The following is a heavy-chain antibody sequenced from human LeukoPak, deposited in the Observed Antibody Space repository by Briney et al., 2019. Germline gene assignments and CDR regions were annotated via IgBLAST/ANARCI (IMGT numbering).Heavy chain of an antibody. CDR1: GFTFSGSA. J-gene: IGHJ4*02. Sequence: GGSLRLSCAASGFTFSGSAMHWVRQASGKGLEWVGRIRSKANSYATAYAASVKGRFTISRDDSKNTAYLQMNSLKTEDTAVYYCTRTGYYYDSSGYRYFGYWGQGTLVTVSS. CDR2: IRSKANSYAT. V-gene: IGHV3-73*01. D-gene: IGHD3-22*01. CDR3: TRTGYYYDSSGYRYFGY.